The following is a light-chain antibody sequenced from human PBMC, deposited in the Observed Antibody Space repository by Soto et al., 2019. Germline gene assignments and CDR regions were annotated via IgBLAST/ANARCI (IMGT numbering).Light chain of an antibody. CDR2: EVS. J-gene: IGLJ1*01. CDR3: SSYTSSNTYV. V-gene: IGLV2-14*01. CDR1: SSDVGGYNY. Sequence: QSALTQPASVSGSPGQSITISCTGTSSDVGGYNYVSWYQQHPGKAPKLIIYEVSNRPSGVSNRFSGSKSDNTASLTISGIQAEDEADYYCSSYTSSNTYVFGTGTKVTVL.